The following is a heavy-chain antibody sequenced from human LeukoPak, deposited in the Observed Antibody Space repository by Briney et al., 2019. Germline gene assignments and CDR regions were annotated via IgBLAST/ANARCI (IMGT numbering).Heavy chain of an antibody. CDR2: INPSGGST. D-gene: IGHD2-15*01. CDR3: ARDYPGYRSGGSCYSWDY. V-gene: IGHV1-46*01. J-gene: IGHJ4*02. Sequence: ASVKVSCKASGYTFTGYYIHWVRQAPGQGLEWMGIINPSGGSTSYAQKFQGRVTMTRDTSTSTVYMELSSLRSEDTAVYYCARDYPGYRSGGSCYSWDYWGQGTLVTVSS. CDR1: GYTFTGYY.